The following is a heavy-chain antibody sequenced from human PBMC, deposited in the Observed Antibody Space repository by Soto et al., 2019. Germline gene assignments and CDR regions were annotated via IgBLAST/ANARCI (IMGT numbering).Heavy chain of an antibody. Sequence: SETLSLTCTVSGGSISSYYWSWIRQPAGKGLEWIGRIYTSGSTNYNPSLKSRVTMSVDTSKNQFSLKLSSVTAADTAVYYCERGPLTFGGVIAFDYWGQGTLVTVSS. D-gene: IGHD3-16*02. CDR3: ERGPLTFGGVIAFDY. CDR1: GGSISSYY. J-gene: IGHJ4*02. V-gene: IGHV4-4*07. CDR2: IYTSGST.